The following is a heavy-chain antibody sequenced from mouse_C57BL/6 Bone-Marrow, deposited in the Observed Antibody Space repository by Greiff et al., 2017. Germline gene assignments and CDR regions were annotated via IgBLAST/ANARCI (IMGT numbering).Heavy chain of an antibody. Sequence: QVQLKESGPGLVAPSQSLSITCTVSGFSLTSYAISWVRQPPGKGLEWLGVIWTGGGTNYNSALKTRLSISKENSKSQAFLKMNSLQTDDTARYYCARKIYYGNYEWYFDVWGTGTTVTVAS. CDR1: GFSLTSYA. D-gene: IGHD2-1*01. V-gene: IGHV2-9-1*01. CDR3: ARKIYYGNYEWYFDV. J-gene: IGHJ1*03. CDR2: IWTGGGT.